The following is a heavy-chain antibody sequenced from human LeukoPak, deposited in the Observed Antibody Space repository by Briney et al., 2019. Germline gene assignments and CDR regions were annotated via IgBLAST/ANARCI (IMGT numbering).Heavy chain of an antibody. CDR1: SGSFTSYG. CDR2: ISAYNGNT. J-gene: IGHJ3*02. CDR3: ERPGRVRATNRGAFDI. D-gene: IGHD1-14*01. Sequence: ASLKVSCNEASGSFTSYGFSCLRQAPGQGVEGMVWISAYNGNTNYSQKLLRRVTTTTATSTITAYMLLRSLRSDDTAVCYCERPGRVRATNRGAFDIWGQGTMVTVSS. V-gene: IGHV1-18*01.